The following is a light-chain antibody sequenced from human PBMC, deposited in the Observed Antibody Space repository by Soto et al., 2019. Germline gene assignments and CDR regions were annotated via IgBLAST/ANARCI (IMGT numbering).Light chain of an antibody. J-gene: IGKJ4*01. CDR1: QSIAMF. CDR2: RSS. CDR3: QQNYSPPLT. Sequence: DIQMTQSPSSLSASVGDTVTITCRASQSIAMFSSWYQQKPGKAPKLLIYRSSTLQDGVPSRFRGIGSGTYFTLTISSLQLEDFATYFCQQNYSPPLTFGGGTKVDVK. V-gene: IGKV1-39*01.